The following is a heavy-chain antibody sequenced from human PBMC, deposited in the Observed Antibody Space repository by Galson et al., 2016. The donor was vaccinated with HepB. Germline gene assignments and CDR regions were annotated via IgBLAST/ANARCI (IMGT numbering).Heavy chain of an antibody. V-gene: IGHV6-1*01. CDR2: TYYWSKWYY. CDR3: ASEPPVVSPTYYYYMDV. J-gene: IGHJ6*03. CDR1: GDSVSSNNAG. Sequence: CAISGDSVSSNNAGWNWIRQSPSRGLEWLGKTYYWSKWYYDYSVSLKGRITISPDTSKNQFSLHLNSVTPEDTAVYYCASEPPVVSPTYYYYMDVWGEGTTVTVSS. D-gene: IGHD2-2*01.